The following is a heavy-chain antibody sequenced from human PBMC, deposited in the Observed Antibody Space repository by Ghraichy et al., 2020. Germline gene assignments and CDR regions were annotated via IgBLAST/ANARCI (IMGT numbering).Heavy chain of an antibody. D-gene: IGHD3-9*01. Sequence: GSLRLSCATSGFSFSDYGMHWVRQAPGKGLEWVALIWNDGSNKDYADSVKGRFTISRDYTKNTLYLEMNSLRAEDTAVYYCAREAGRYVGYFLHWGQGTLVTVSS. CDR3: AREAGRYVGYFLH. CDR1: GFSFSDYG. J-gene: IGHJ1*01. V-gene: IGHV3-33*01. CDR2: IWNDGSNK.